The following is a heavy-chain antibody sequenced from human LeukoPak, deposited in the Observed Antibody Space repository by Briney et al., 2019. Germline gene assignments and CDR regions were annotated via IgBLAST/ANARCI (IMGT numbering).Heavy chain of an antibody. CDR2: INPNSGGT. CDR3: ARAHCSSTNCYQFDY. CDR1: GYTFIGYY. Sequence: GASVKVSCKASGYTFIGYYVHWVRQAPGQGLKWMGWINPNSGGTNYAQKFQGRVTMTRDTSISTAYMELSRLISDDTAVYHCARAHCSSTNCYQFDYWGQGTLVTVSS. D-gene: IGHD2-2*01. J-gene: IGHJ4*02. V-gene: IGHV1-2*02.